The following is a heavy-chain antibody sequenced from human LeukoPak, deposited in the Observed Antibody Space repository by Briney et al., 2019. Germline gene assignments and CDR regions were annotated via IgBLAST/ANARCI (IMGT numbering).Heavy chain of an antibody. D-gene: IGHD3-22*01. V-gene: IGHV4-34*01. CDR1: GGSFSGYY. J-gene: IGHJ4*02. CDR2: IHHTGST. CDR3: ARLLSTMIVVAYPDY. Sequence: SETLSLTCAVYGGSFSGYYWNWIRQPPGKALEWIGSIHHTGSTYYNPSLKSRVTISVDTSKKQFSLKLRAVTAADTAVSYCARLLSTMIVVAYPDYWGQGTLVTVSS.